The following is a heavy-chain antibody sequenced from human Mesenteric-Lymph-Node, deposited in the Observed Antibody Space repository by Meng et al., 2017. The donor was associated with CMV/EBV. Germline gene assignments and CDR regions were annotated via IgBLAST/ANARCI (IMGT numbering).Heavy chain of an antibody. V-gene: IGHV3-11*04. J-gene: IGHJ4*02. CDR3: ARDFDWVVDY. CDR1: GFTFSDYY. D-gene: IGHD3-9*01. CDR2: SSNGGSAT. Sequence: LSCAASGFTFSDYYMSWVRQAPGKGLEWVSDSSNGGSATFYADSVKGRFTISRDNAKNSLYLQMNSLRAEDTAVYYCARDFDWVVDYWGQGTLVTVSS.